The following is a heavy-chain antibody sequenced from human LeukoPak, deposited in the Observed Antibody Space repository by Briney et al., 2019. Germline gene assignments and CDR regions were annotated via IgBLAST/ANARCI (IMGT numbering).Heavy chain of an antibody. CDR1: GFTFDDYA. V-gene: IGHV3-9*01. CDR2: ISWISGNI. D-gene: IGHD1-26*01. J-gene: IGHJ6*03. Sequence: GGSLRLSCAASGFTFDDYAMHWVRQPPGKGLEWVSGISWISGNIGYADSVKGRFTISRDNPNNSLYLQMNSLRAEDTALYYCAKVPRVGATYYYYYYMDVWGKGTTVTVSS. CDR3: AKVPRVGATYYYYYYMDV.